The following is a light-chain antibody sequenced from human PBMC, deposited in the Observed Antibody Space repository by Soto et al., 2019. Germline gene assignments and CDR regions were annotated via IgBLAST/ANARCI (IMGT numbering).Light chain of an antibody. CDR1: TSDVGGYDH. V-gene: IGLV2-14*01. Sequence: QSVLTQPASVSGSPGQSIAISCTGTTSDVGGYDHVSWYQQHPGKVPKLMIFEVSNRPSGVANRFSGSKSGNTASLTISGLQAEDDADYYCSSYTGSNTGVFGGGIKLTVL. CDR2: EVS. CDR3: SSYTGSNTGV. J-gene: IGLJ3*02.